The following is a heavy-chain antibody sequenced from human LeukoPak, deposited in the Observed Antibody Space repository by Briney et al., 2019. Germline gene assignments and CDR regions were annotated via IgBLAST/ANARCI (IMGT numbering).Heavy chain of an antibody. CDR2: INHSGST. Sequence: ETLSLTCAVYGGSFSGYYWSWIRQPPGKGLEWIGEINHSGSTNYNPSLKSRVTISVDTSKNQFSLKLSSVTAADTAVYYCARGFALDFWGQGTMVTVSS. CDR3: ARGFALDF. V-gene: IGHV4-34*01. CDR1: GGSFSGYY. J-gene: IGHJ3*01.